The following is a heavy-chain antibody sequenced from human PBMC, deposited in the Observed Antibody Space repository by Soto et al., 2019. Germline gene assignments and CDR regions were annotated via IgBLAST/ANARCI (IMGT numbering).Heavy chain of an antibody. Sequence: QVHLQESGPGLVKPSQTLSLTCTVSAGFINSDKYYWTWIRQHPGEGLEWIGYMYHRGTTYYNPSLKSRLTISPDTSKNQFSLNPRSVTAAHTAVYYCVRDRRLVVAGIRYYGMDVWGQGTTVTVSS. V-gene: IGHV4-31*03. J-gene: IGHJ6*02. CDR2: MYHRGTT. CDR3: VRDRRLVVAGIRYYGMDV. D-gene: IGHD6-19*01. CDR1: AGFINSDKYY.